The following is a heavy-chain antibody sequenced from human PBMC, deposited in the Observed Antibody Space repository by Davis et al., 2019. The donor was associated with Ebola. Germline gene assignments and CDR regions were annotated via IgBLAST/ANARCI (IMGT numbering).Heavy chain of an antibody. J-gene: IGHJ5*02. Sequence: AASVKVSCKASGYTFTRYGISWVRQAPGPGLEWMGWISAYNGNTNYAQNLQGRVTMTTDTSTSTAYMEVRSLRYDDTAVYYCARAVTMVLPSGWFDPWGQGTLVTVSS. CDR2: ISAYNGNT. CDR1: GYTFTRYG. D-gene: IGHD3-10*01. CDR3: ARAVTMVLPSGWFDP. V-gene: IGHV1-18*01.